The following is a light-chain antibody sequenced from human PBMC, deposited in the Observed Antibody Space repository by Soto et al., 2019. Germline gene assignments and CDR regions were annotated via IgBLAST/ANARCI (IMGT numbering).Light chain of an antibody. CDR3: QSYDSSLSGSYV. CDR2: GHK. V-gene: IGLV1-40*01. CDR1: SSNIGATYD. J-gene: IGLJ1*01. Sequence: QSVLTRPPSISGAPGQRVTISCTGSSSNIGATYDVHWYQQLPGAAPKLLIYGHKNRPSGVPDRFSGSKSGTSASLTITGLQAEDEADYYCQSYDSSLSGSYVFGTGTKVTVL.